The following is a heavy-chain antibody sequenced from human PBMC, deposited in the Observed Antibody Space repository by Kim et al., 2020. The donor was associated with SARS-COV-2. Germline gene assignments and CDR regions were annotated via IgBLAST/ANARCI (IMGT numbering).Heavy chain of an antibody. CDR1: GFTFIGHA. D-gene: IGHD2-15*01. CDR3: LIGRGGWFLDY. J-gene: IGHJ4*02. CDR2: IVGSDGTT. Sequence: GGSLRLSCTTSGFTFIGHAMSWVRQAPGKGLEWVSSIVGSDGTTYYVDSGKGRLSISRDDSKNTLYLQMSALSADDTAAYYCLIGRGGWFLDYLGQGTM. V-gene: IGHV3-23*01.